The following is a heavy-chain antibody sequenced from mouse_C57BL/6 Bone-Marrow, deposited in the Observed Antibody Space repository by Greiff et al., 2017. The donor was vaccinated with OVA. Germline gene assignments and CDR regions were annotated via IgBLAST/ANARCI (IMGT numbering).Heavy chain of an antibody. CDR1: GFTFSDYG. CDR2: ISSGSSTI. CDR3: ATVLLRYPYYAMDY. D-gene: IGHD1-1*01. J-gene: IGHJ4*01. Sequence: EVKVVESGGGLVKPGGSLKLSCAASGFTFSDYGMHWVRQAPEKGLEWVAYISSGSSTIYYADTVKGRFTISRDNAKNTLFLQMTSLRSEYTAMYYCATVLLRYPYYAMDYWGQGTSVTVSS. V-gene: IGHV5-17*01.